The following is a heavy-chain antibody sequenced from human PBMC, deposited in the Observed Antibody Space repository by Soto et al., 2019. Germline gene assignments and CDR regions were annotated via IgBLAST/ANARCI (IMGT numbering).Heavy chain of an antibody. CDR1: GFTVSSNY. CDR3: ARTSSSRGNYYHYYAMDV. V-gene: IGHV3-53*01. J-gene: IGHJ6*02. CDR2: IYSGGST. D-gene: IGHD6-13*01. Sequence: GGSLRLSCAASGFTVSSNYVSWVRQAPGKGLEWVSVIYSGGSTYYADSVKGRFTISRDNSKNTVYLQMNSLRAEDSAVYYCARTSSSRGNYYHYYAMDVWGQGTTVTVSS.